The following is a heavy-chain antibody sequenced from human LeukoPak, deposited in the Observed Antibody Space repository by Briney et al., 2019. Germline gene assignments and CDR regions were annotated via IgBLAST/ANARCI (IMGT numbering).Heavy chain of an antibody. CDR1: GYTFTGYY. Sequence: GASVKVSCKASGYTFTGYYMHWVRQAPGQGREWMGWINPNSGGTNYAQKFQGRVTMTRDTSISTAYMELSRLRSDDTAVYYCARDGPIMITFGGVIVRSDAFDIWGQGTMVTVSS. V-gene: IGHV1-2*02. J-gene: IGHJ3*02. D-gene: IGHD3-16*02. CDR3: ARDGPIMITFGGVIVRSDAFDI. CDR2: INPNSGGT.